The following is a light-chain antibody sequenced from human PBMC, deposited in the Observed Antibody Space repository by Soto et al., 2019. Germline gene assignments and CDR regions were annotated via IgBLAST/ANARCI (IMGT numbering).Light chain of an antibody. V-gene: IGKV3-15*01. CDR1: QSVSSN. Sequence: EIVMTHSPATLSVSPGERATLSCRASQSVSSNLAWYQQKPGQAPRLLIYGASTRATGIPARFSGSGSGTDFTLTISSLEPEDFAVYYCQQRSKWPITFGQGTRLENK. J-gene: IGKJ5*01. CDR2: GAS. CDR3: QQRSKWPIT.